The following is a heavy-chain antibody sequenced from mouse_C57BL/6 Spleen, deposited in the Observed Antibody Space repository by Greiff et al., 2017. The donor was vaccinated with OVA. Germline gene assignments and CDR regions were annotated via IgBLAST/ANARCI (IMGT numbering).Heavy chain of an antibody. D-gene: IGHD2-4*01. CDR3: ARVNDYGTWFAY. V-gene: IGHV1-69*01. Sequence: QVQLQQPGAELVMPGASVKLSCKASGYTFTSYWMHWVKQRPGQGLEWIGEIDPSDSYTNYNQKFKGKSTLTVDKSSSTAYMQLSSLTSEDSAVYYCARVNDYGTWFAYWGQGTLVTVSA. J-gene: IGHJ3*01. CDR2: IDPSDSYT. CDR1: GYTFTSYW.